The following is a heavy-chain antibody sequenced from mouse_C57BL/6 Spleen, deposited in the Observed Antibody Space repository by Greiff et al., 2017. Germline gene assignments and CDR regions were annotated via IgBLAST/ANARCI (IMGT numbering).Heavy chain of an antibody. CDR1: GFSFNTYA. J-gene: IGHJ2*01. V-gene: IGHV10-1*01. D-gene: IGHD3-3*01. CDR2: IRSKSNNYAT. CDR3: VRGGTHFDY. Sequence: EVMLVESGGGLVQPKGSLKLSCAASGFSFNTYAMNWVRQAPGKGLEWVARIRSKSNNYATYYADSVKDRFTISRDDSESMLYLQMNNLKTEDTAMYYCVRGGTHFDYWGQGTTLTVSS.